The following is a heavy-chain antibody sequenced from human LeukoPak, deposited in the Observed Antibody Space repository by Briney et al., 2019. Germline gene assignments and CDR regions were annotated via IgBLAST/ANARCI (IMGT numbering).Heavy chain of an antibody. V-gene: IGHV3-21*01. CDR1: GFCFSSYN. J-gene: IGHJ4*02. Sequence: SGGSLRLSCAASGFCFSSYNMNWVRQAPGKGLEWVSSICSSSSYIYYADSVKGRFTISRENAKNSLYLQKHSLRAEDTAVYYCAAGGDYVTYWGQGTLVTVSS. D-gene: IGHD4-17*01. CDR2: ICSSSSYI. CDR3: AAGGDYVTY.